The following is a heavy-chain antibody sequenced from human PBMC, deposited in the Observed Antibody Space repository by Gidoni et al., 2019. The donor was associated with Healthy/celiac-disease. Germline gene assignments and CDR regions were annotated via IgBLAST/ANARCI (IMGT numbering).Heavy chain of an antibody. D-gene: IGHD2-15*01. J-gene: IGHJ3*02. CDR3: ARAGNGGGFDI. Sequence: QVQLQQWGAGLLKPSETLSLTCAVYGGSFSGYYWSWIRQPPGKGLEWIGEINHSASTNYTPSLMGRVTISVDTSKNQFSLKLTSVTAADTALYYCARAGNGGGFDIWGQGTMVTVS. CDR1: GGSFSGYY. V-gene: IGHV4-34*01. CDR2: INHSAST.